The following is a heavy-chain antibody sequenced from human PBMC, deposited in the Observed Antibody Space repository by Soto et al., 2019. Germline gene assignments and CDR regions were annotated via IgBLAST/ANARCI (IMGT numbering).Heavy chain of an antibody. D-gene: IGHD1-1*01. V-gene: IGHV4-4*09. CDR3: ARQIGNDPFDI. Sequence: SETLSLTCTVSGGSISTYYWNWIRQSPGKGLEWIGYIYRTGSTHYNPSLNGRAAISLGTSRNQFSLQLNSVTAADTAVYFCARQIGNDPFDIWGQGTMVTVSS. CDR2: IYRTGST. CDR1: GGSISTYY. J-gene: IGHJ3*02.